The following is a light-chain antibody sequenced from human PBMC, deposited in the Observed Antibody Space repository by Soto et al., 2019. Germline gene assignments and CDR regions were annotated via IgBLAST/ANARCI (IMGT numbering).Light chain of an antibody. Sequence: QSVLPQPASVSGSPGQSITISCTGTSSDVGGYNYVSWYQRHPGKAPKLMIFDVSNRPSGVSNRFSGSKSGNTASLTISGLQAEDEADYYCSSYTSSSTPYVFGTGTKVTVL. CDR2: DVS. CDR1: SSDVGGYNY. J-gene: IGLJ1*01. V-gene: IGLV2-14*01. CDR3: SSYTSSSTPYV.